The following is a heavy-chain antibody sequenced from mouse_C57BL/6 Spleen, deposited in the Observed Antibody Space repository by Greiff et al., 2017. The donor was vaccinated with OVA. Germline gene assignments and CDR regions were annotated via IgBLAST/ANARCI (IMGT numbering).Heavy chain of an antibody. CDR1: GYSFTGYY. D-gene: IGHD2-1*01. CDR3: DYGNYGFAY. CDR2: INPSTGGT. J-gene: IGHJ3*01. Sequence: EVQLQQSGPELVKPGASVKISCKASGYSFTGYYMNWVKQSPEKSLEWIGEINPSTGGTTSNQKFKVKATLTVDKASSTAYMQLKSLTSEDSAVYYCDYGNYGFAYWGQGTLVTVSA. V-gene: IGHV1-42*01.